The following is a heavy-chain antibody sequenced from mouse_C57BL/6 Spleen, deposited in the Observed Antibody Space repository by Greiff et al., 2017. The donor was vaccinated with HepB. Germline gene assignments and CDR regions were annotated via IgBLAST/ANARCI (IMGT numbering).Heavy chain of an antibody. V-gene: IGHV1-50*01. CDR1: GYTFTSYW. J-gene: IGHJ4*01. D-gene: IGHD1-1*01. CDR2: IDPSDSYT. CDR3: ARADYYGSRRAMDY. Sequence: QVQLQQPGAELVKPGASVKLSCKASGYTFTSYWMQWVKQRPGQGLEWIGEIDPSDSYTNYNQKFKGKATLTVDTSSSTAYMQLSSLTSEDSAVYYCARADYYGSRRAMDYWGQGTSVTVSS.